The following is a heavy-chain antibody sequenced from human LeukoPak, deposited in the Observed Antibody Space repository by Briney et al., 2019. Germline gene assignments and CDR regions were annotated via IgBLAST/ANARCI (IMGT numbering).Heavy chain of an antibody. J-gene: IGHJ4*02. Sequence: GGSLRLSCAPSGFTFDDYGMSWVRQAPGKGLEWVSGIIWNGGRTGYADSVKGRFTISRDNAKNSLYLQMNSLRAEDTALYYCATERGIYAFDYWGQGTLVTVSS. CDR2: IIWNGGRT. CDR3: ATERGIYAFDY. CDR1: GFTFDDYG. D-gene: IGHD2/OR15-2a*01. V-gene: IGHV3-20*04.